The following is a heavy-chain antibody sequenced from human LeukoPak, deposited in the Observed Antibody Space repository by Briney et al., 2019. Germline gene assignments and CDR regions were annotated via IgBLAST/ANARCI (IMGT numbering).Heavy chain of an antibody. D-gene: IGHD3-3*01. CDR2: VNPNSGNT. Sequence: ASVKVSCKASGYTFTSYDINWVRQATGQGLEWMGWVNPNSGNTGYARKFQDRVTITRNTSISTAYMELSSLRSEDTAVYYCAREGVEGSDYWGQGTLVTVSS. J-gene: IGHJ4*02. CDR3: AREGVEGSDY. V-gene: IGHV1-8*03. CDR1: GYTFTSYD.